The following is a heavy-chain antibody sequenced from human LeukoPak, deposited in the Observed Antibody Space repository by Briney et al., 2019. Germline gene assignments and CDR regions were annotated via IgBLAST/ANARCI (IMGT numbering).Heavy chain of an antibody. Sequence: GRSLSLSXEASGFTFRSYGMHWVRQAPGKGLEWVAVIWSDGNTKYYADSVEGRFNISRDNSKNTLFLQMDSLRVEDTAVYFCAKQRRFREYFFDYWGQGTLVTVSS. J-gene: IGHJ4*02. CDR2: IWSDGNTK. CDR1: GFTFRSYG. V-gene: IGHV3-33*06. D-gene: IGHD2/OR15-2a*01. CDR3: AKQRRFREYFFDY.